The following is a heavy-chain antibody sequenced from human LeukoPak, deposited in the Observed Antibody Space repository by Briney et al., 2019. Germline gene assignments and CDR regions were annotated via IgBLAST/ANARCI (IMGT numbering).Heavy chain of an antibody. CDR2: ISSSSSYI. V-gene: IGHV3-21*01. J-gene: IGHJ5*02. D-gene: IGHD6-13*01. CDR3: ARDPFVSSSLPYNWFDP. CDR1: GFTFSSYS. Sequence: GGSLRLSCAAPGFTFSSYSMNWVRQAPGKGLEWVSSISSSSSYIYSADSVRGRFTISRENAKNSLYLQMNSLRAEDTAVYYCARDPFVSSSLPYNWFDPWGQGTLVTVSS.